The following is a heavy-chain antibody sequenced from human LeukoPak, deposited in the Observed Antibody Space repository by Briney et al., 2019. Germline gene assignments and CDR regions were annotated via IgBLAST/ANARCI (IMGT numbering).Heavy chain of an antibody. CDR3: ARETRYHNYGDRWKDYYYMDV. CDR1: GFTFSDYY. D-gene: IGHD4-17*01. V-gene: IGHV3-11*04. J-gene: IGHJ6*03. Sequence: GGSLRLSCAASGFTFSDYYMSWIRQAPGKGLEWVSYISSSGSTIYYADSVKGRFTISRDNSKNTLYLQMNSLRAEDTAVYYCARETRYHNYGDRWKDYYYMDVWGKGTTVTVSS. CDR2: ISSSGSTI.